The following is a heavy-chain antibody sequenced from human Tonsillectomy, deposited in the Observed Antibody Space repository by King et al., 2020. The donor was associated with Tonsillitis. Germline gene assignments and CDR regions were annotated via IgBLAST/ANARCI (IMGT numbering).Heavy chain of an antibody. V-gene: IGHV3-30-3*01. CDR1: GFTFSSYA. CDR3: AGVKFGEFLTPEYGMDV. Sequence: VQLVESGGGVVQPGRSLRLSCAASGFTFSSYAMHWVRQAPGKGLEWVAVISYDGSNKYYADSVKGRFTISRDNSKNTLYLQINSLRHEDTAVYYCAGVKFGEFLTPEYGMDVWGQGTTVTVSS. J-gene: IGHJ6*02. D-gene: IGHD3-10*01. CDR2: ISYDGSNK.